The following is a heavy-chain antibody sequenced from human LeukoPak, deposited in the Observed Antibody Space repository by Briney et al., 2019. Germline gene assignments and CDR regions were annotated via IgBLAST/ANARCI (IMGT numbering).Heavy chain of an antibody. Sequence: SETLSLTCTVSGGSISSYYWSWIRQPAGKGLEWIGRIYTSGSTNYNPSLKSRVTMSVDTSKNQFSLKPSSVTAADTAVYYCARDIGYYDSSGYPRDAFDIWGQGTMVTVSS. CDR2: IYTSGST. CDR1: GGSISSYY. V-gene: IGHV4-4*07. CDR3: ARDIGYYDSSGYPRDAFDI. D-gene: IGHD3-22*01. J-gene: IGHJ3*02.